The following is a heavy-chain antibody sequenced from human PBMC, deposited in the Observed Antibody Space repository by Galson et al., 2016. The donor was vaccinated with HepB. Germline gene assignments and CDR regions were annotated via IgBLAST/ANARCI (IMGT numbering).Heavy chain of an antibody. CDR3: AKETGHCSGGVCYSPRGMNV. V-gene: IGHV3-21*01. D-gene: IGHD2-15*01. Sequence: SLRLSCAASGFTFRSYWMSWVRQAPGKGPEWVSFISSNNYIYYAYSVQGRFTISRDNAKNSLYLQMHSLRAEDTAVYYCAKETGHCSGGVCYSPRGMNVWGQGTTVTVSS. CDR1: GFTFRSYW. J-gene: IGHJ6*02. CDR2: ISSNNYI.